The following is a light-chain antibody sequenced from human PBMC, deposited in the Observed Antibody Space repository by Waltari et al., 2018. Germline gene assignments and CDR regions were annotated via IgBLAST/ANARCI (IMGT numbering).Light chain of an antibody. J-gene: IGKJ4*01. V-gene: IGKV3-20*01. CDR1: QTVRTNY. CDR2: GAS. CDR3: QQYDISPLT. Sequence: EIVLTQSRGTLSLSPGERVTLSCRASQTVRTNYLAWYQQKPGQAPTLLIYGASSRANGIPDRFSGSGSGTDFALTISSLEPEDFAVYYCQQYDISPLTFGGGTKVEIK.